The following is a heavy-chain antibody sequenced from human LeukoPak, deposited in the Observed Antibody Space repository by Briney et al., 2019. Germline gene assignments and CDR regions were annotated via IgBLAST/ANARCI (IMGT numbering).Heavy chain of an antibody. CDR1: GFTFSSYD. D-gene: IGHD3-22*01. CDR2: FSGRGGGT. Sequence: GGSLSLSCAAFGFTFSSYDMSWVRQAPGKGLEWVSSFSGRGGGTFYTDSVKGRFTISRDNSKNTLYLQMNSLRAEDTAVYYCANHRVGDYYDSSGKYYFDYWGQGTLVTVSS. V-gene: IGHV3-23*01. J-gene: IGHJ4*02. CDR3: ANHRVGDYYDSSGKYYFDY.